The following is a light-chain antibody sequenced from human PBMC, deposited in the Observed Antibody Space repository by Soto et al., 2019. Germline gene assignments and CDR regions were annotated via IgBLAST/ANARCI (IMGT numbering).Light chain of an antibody. CDR1: QNVNKY. J-gene: IGKJ1*01. CDR3: QQYKYYWT. CDR2: EAS. V-gene: IGKV1-5*03. Sequence: DIAMTQSPSTLSVSVGDSVTITCRASQNVNKYLAWYHQKPGKTPKLLIHEASTLQTGVPSRFAGSGSGTEFTLTVSGLQPDDFGIYFCQQYKYYWTFGQGTKVDIK.